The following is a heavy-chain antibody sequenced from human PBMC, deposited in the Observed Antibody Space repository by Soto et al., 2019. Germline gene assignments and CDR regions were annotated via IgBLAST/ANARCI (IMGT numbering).Heavy chain of an antibody. CDR1: GFTFSSYA. V-gene: IGHV3-30-3*01. CDR2: ISYDGSNK. CDR3: ARTMVTPYFDY. D-gene: IGHD5-18*01. J-gene: IGHJ4*02. Sequence: HLLESGGILLQPGRSLRLSCAASGFTFSSYAMHWVRQAPGKGLEWVAVISYDGSNKYYADSVKGRFTISRDNSKNTLYLQMNSLRAEDTAVYYCARTMVTPYFDYWGQGTLVTVSS.